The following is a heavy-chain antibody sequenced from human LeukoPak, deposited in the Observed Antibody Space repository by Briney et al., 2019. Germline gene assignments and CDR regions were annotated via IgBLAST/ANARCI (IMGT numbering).Heavy chain of an antibody. CDR3: ARLPMVRGVTGYYYYYMDV. CDR1: GGSISSYY. Sequence: SETLSLTCTVSGGSISSYYWGWIRQPPGKGLEWIGSIYYSGSTYYNPSLKSRVTISVDTSKNQFSLKLSSVTAADTAVYYCARLPMVRGVTGYYYYYMDVWGKGTTVTISS. J-gene: IGHJ6*03. V-gene: IGHV4-39*01. D-gene: IGHD3-10*01. CDR2: IYYSGST.